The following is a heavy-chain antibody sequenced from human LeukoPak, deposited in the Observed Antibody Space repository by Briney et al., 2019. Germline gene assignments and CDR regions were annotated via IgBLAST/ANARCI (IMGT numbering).Heavy chain of an antibody. CDR3: VKGRWELLV. CDR2: ISSNGGST. Sequence: GGSLRLSCAASGFTVSSNYMSWVRQAPGKGLEYVSAISSNGGSTHYADSVKGRFTISRDNSKNTLYLQMSSLRAEDTAVYYCVKGRWELLVWGQGTLVTVSS. V-gene: IGHV3-64D*06. D-gene: IGHD1-26*01. CDR1: GFTVSSNY. J-gene: IGHJ4*02.